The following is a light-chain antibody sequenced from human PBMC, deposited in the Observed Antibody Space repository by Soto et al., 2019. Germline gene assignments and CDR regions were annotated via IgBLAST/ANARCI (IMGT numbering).Light chain of an antibody. CDR2: SNN. CDR3: SAWDDSLVVV. V-gene: IGLV1-44*01. J-gene: IGLJ2*01. CDR1: NSNIGSNS. Sequence: QSALTQPPSASGTPGQTVTITCSGSNSNIGSNSVNWFQHLPGAVPKLLIFSNNQRPSGVPDRFSGSKSGTSASLAISGLQTEDESDYYCSAWDDSLVVVFGGGTKVTV.